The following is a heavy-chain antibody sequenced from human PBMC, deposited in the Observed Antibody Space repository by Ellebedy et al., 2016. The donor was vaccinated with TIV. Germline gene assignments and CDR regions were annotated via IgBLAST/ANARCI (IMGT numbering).Heavy chain of an antibody. CDR1: GLTFSDYW. J-gene: IGHJ6*02. V-gene: IGHV3-7*04. D-gene: IGHD1-7*01. CDR2: IKGDGSER. Sequence: PGGSLRLSCAASGLTFSDYWMTWVRQAPGQGLEWVANIKGDGSERHYVDSVKGRFTISRDNAKNSLYLYMNSLRADDAAVYFCAGGDWIYKALDVWGRGTTVAVSS. CDR3: AGGDWIYKALDV.